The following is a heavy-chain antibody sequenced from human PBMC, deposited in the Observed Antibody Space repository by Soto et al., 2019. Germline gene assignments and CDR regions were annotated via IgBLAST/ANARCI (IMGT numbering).Heavy chain of an antibody. J-gene: IGHJ5*02. V-gene: IGHV1-18*01. CDR1: GYTFTSYG. Sequence: GASVKVSCKASGYTFTSYGISWVRQAPGQGLEWMGWISAYNGNTNYAQKLQGRVTMTTDTSTSTAYMELRSLRSDDTAVYYCARVRVCSSTSCFWFDPWGQGTLVTVSS. CDR3: ARVRVCSSTSCFWFDP. D-gene: IGHD2-2*01. CDR2: ISAYNGNT.